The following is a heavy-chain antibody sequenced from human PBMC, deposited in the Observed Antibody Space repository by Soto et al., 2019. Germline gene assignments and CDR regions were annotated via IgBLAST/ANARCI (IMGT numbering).Heavy chain of an antibody. CDR3: ARPSSSRYCSSTTCYYYYGMDV. CDR2: IIPIFGTA. V-gene: IGHV1-69*06. D-gene: IGHD2-2*01. J-gene: IGHJ6*02. Sequence: SVKGSCKASGDTFSSYAISWVRQAPGQGLEWMGGIIPIFGTANYAQKFQGRVTITADKSTSTAYMELSSLRSEDTAVYYCARPSSSRYCSSTTCYYYYGMDVWGQGTTVTVSS. CDR1: GDTFSSYA.